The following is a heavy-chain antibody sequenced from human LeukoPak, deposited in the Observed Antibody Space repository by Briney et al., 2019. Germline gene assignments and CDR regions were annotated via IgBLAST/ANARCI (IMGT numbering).Heavy chain of an antibody. V-gene: IGHV4-34*01. CDR3: ARPADITLGAFDI. D-gene: IGHD3-3*01. Sequence: SETLSLTCAVYGGSFSGYYWSWIRQPPGKGLEWIGEINHSGSTNYNPSLKSRVTISVDTSKNQFSLKLSSVTAADTAVYYCARPADITLGAFDIWGQGTMVTVSS. J-gene: IGHJ3*02. CDR1: GGSFSGYY. CDR2: INHSGST.